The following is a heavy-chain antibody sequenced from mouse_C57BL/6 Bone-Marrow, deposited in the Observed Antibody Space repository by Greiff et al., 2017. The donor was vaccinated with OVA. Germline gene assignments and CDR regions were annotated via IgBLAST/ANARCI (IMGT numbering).Heavy chain of an antibody. J-gene: IGHJ1*03. Sequence: QVPLQQPGAELVKPGASVKISCQASCYAFSRSWLNWVKQRPGKGLGWVGGIFPGDGDTNYHGKFKGKATLTGDTSSSTAYMPLSSLTSEDSAVYYCARGGDFDVWGTGTTVTVSA. V-gene: IGHV1-80*01. CDR2: IFPGDGDT. CDR3: ARGGDFDV. CDR1: CYAFSRSW.